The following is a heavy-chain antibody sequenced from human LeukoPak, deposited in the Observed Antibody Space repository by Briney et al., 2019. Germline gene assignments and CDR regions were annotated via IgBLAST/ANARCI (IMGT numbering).Heavy chain of an antibody. J-gene: IGHJ4*02. CDR3: ARRVDSYWFFDY. D-gene: IGHD2-8*02. V-gene: IGHV5-51*01. CDR1: GYTFANYW. Sequence: LGESLKISCTGSGYTFANYWIGWVRQMPGKGLEWMGIIYPGDSDTRYIPSFQGQVTISADKSISTAYLQWSSLKASDTAMYYCARRVDSYWFFDYWGQGTLVTVSS. CDR2: IYPGDSDT.